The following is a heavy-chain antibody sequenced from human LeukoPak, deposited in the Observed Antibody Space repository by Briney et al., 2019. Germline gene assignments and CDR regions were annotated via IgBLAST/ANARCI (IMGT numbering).Heavy chain of an antibody. Sequence: SVDVSCQACGYWFSGYYMRCELHAPGQGVESVGGINHYSGGTNYAQKFPGRVTMSRDTSISTAYMELSRLRSDDTAVYYCARDLPTTVTTPYYYGMDVWGQGTTVTVSS. CDR2: INHYSGGT. CDR1: GYWFSGYY. V-gene: IGHV1-2*02. CDR3: ARDLPTTVTTPYYYGMDV. D-gene: IGHD4-17*01. J-gene: IGHJ6*02.